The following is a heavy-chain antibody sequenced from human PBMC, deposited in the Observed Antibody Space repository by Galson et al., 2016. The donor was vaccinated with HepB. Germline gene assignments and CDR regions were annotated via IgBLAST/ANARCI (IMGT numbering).Heavy chain of an antibody. D-gene: IGHD2/OR15-2a*01. Sequence: SLRLSCAASGFTFTAHAMTWVRQAPGKGLEWVSTMSVSGDNTYYAGSVKGRVTISRDNSKNTLYLQMKSLRVADTAVYYCARGNSDGSYSPLDHWGQGILVTVSS. CDR1: GFTFTAHA. CDR2: MSVSGDNT. CDR3: ARGNSDGSYSPLDH. V-gene: IGHV3-23*01. J-gene: IGHJ4*02.